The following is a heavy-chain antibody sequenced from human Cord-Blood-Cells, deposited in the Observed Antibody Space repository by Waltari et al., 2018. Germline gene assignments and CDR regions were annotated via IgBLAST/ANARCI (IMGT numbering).Heavy chain of an antibody. V-gene: IGHV3-23*01. Sequence: EVQLLESGGGLVQPGGSLRLSCAATGFTFSSYAMSWVRQAPGKGLEWVSAISGGGRSTYCAGSVKGRFTIARDNSKNTLYLQMNSLRAEDTAVYYCAKDRDSGSYYYFDYWGQGTLVTVSS. CDR1: GFTFSSYA. CDR2: ISGGGRST. CDR3: AKDRDSGSYYYFDY. J-gene: IGHJ4*02. D-gene: IGHD1-26*01.